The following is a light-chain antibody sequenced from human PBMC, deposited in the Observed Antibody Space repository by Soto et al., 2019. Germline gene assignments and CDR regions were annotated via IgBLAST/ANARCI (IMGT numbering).Light chain of an antibody. V-gene: IGKV1-6*02. CDR3: LQDYNYPPT. J-gene: IGKJ5*01. CDR2: AAS. Sequence: AIQMTQSPSSQSASVGDRVTITCRASQAIRIDLGWYQQKPGKAPKLLIYAASSLQSGVPSRFSGSGSGTDFTLTISSLQAEDFATYYCLQDYNYPPTFGQGTRLEIK. CDR1: QAIRID.